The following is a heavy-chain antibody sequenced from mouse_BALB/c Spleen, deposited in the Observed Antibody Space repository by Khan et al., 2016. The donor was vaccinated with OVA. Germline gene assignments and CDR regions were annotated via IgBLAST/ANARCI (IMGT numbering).Heavy chain of an antibody. CDR3: ARDYWDVFAY. CDR2: IDPANGNT. D-gene: IGHD4-1*01. J-gene: IGHJ3*01. V-gene: IGHV14-3*02. CDR1: GFNIKDTY. Sequence: EVQLLETGAELVKPGASVKLSCTASGFNIKDTYMHWVKQRPEQGLEWIGRIDPANGNTKYDPKFQGKATITADTSSNTAYLQLSSLTSEDTAVYYCARDYWDVFAYWGQGTLVTVSA.